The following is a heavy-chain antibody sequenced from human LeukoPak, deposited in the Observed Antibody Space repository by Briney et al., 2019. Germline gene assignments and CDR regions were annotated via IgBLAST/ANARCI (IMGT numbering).Heavy chain of an antibody. CDR2: IPFDGGHK. J-gene: IGHJ4*02. V-gene: IGHV3-30*02. Sequence: GGSLRLSRVVSGFTLSDYGIHWVRQAPGRGLQWVAFIPFDGGHKYYADSVEGRFTISRDTSKNTLYLQMNSLTVEDTAVYFCSKDFGPWGVGATPHYWGQGTLVTVSS. CDR3: SKDFGPWGVGATPHY. D-gene: IGHD1-26*01. CDR1: GFTLSDYG.